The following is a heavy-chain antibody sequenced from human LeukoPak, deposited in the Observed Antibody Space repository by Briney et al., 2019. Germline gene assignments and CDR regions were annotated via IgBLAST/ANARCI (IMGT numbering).Heavy chain of an antibody. D-gene: IGHD3-22*01. Sequence: GGSLRLSCAASGFRFDSFYMGWIRQVPGKGLGYIALISASGAVPYYAESVEGRFTISRDNAKNSVSLQMNSLSADDPAIYYCSRALIVASEDYWGQGTQVIGSS. V-gene: IGHV3-11*04. CDR1: GFRFDSFY. CDR2: ISASGAVP. CDR3: SRALIVASEDY. J-gene: IGHJ4*02.